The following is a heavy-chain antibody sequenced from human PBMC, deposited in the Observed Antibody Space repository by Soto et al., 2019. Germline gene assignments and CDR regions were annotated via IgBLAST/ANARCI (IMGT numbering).Heavy chain of an antibody. V-gene: IGHV1-3*01. D-gene: IGHD2-21*02. CDR1: GYTFTRYA. J-gene: IGHJ4*02. Sequence: ASVKVSCKASGYTFTRYAMHWVRQAPGQRPEWMGWINPGNGDTKYSEKLQGRVTFTRDTSATTIYMELSSLRSEDTALYYCARNSYISGDDDSYYFDYWGQGTPVTVSS. CDR3: ARNSYISGDDDSYYFDY. CDR2: INPGNGDT.